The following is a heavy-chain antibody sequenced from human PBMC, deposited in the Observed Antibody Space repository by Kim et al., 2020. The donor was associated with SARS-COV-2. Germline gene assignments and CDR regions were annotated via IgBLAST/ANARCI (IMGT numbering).Heavy chain of an antibody. CDR1: GFTFSSYW. D-gene: IGHD3-9*01. CDR3: ARTGLRYFDWLPYVGDYYYYYMDV. CDR2: IKQDGSEK. J-gene: IGHJ6*03. V-gene: IGHV3-7*01. Sequence: GGSLRLSCAASGFTFSSYWMSWVRQAPGKGLEWVANIKQDGSEKYYVDSVKGRFTISRDNAKNSLYLQMNSLRAEDTAVYYCARTGLRYFDWLPYVGDYYYYYMDVWGKGTTVTVSS.